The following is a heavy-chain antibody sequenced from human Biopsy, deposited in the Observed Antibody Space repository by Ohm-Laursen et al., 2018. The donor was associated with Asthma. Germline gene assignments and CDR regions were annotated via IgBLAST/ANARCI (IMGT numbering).Heavy chain of an antibody. J-gene: IGHJ4*02. D-gene: IGHD3-3*01. V-gene: IGHV7-4-1*02. CDR2: INTNTGKP. CDR3: ARFLQSLGGF. CDR1: GYNFSTYA. Sequence: ASVKVSCKASGYNFSTYALNWVRQAPGQGLEWMGWINTNTGKPTYDQGFRGRFLFSLDTSASTAYLDINSLKAEDTAVYYCARFLQSLGGFWGQGTLVTVSS.